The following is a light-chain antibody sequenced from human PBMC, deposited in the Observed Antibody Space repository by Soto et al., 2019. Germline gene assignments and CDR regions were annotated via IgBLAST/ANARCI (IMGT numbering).Light chain of an antibody. Sequence: QSVLTQPPSVSGSPGQSVTISCTGTSSDVGSYNRVSWYQQPPGTAPKLIIYEVTNRPSGVPDRFSGSKSGNTASLTISGLQTEDEADYYCSSFTSSSTGVFGGGTKLTVL. CDR3: SSFTSSSTGV. CDR2: EVT. V-gene: IGLV2-18*02. CDR1: SSDVGSYNR. J-gene: IGLJ3*02.